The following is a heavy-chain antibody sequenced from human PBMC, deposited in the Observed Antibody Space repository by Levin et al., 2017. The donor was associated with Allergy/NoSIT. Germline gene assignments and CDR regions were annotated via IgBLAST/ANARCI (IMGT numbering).Heavy chain of an antibody. V-gene: IGHV3-11*01. D-gene: IGHD2/OR15-2a*01. CDR3: ARLLSDAFDI. CDR1: GFSFSDYY. J-gene: IGHJ3*02. CDR2: ISASGSII. Sequence: GGSLRLSCAASGFSFSDYYMSWIRQAPGKGLEWVSYISASGSIIYYIDSVKGRFSISKDNAKNSLFLQMDNLRAEDTAVYYCARLLSDAFDIWGQGTMVTVSS.